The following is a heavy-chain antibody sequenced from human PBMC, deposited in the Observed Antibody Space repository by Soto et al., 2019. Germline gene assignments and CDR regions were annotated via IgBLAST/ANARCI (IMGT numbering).Heavy chain of an antibody. J-gene: IGHJ4*02. CDR1: GDSISSTRW. V-gene: IGHV4-4*02. D-gene: IGHD2-2*01. CDR3: ARGYCSSTSCYDYFDY. Sequence: PSETLSLTCTVSGDSISSTRWWSWVRQSPGKGLEWIGDIYHGGSTNYNPSLKSRVTISVDTSKNQFSLKLSSVTAADTAVYYCARGYCSSTSCYDYFDYWGQGTLVTVSS. CDR2: IYHGGST.